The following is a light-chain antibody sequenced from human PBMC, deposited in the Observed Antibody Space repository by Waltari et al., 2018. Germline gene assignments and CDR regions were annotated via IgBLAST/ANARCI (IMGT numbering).Light chain of an antibody. CDR3: QQYNRYST. CDR2: KVS. V-gene: IGKV1-5*03. J-gene: IGKJ1*01. CDR1: QSVYNW. Sequence: LMTQSPSTLSASVGERVTITCRASQSVYNWLAWYQQRPGKAPKLLIYKVSILESGVTSRFSGIGSGIEFTLTINGLQPEDFGTYYCQQYNRYSTFGQGTKVEI.